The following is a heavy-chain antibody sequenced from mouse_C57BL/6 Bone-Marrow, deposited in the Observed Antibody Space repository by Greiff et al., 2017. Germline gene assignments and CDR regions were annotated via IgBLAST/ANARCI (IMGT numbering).Heavy chain of an antibody. CDR2: IRNKANGYTT. D-gene: IGHD2-5*01. Sequence: EVMLVESGGGLVQPGGSLSFSCAASGFTFTDYYMSWVRQPPGKALEWLGFIRNKANGYTTEYSASVKGRITISRDNYQSILYLQMNSLRAEDSATYYWARLYSNHYFDYWGQGTTLTVSS. J-gene: IGHJ2*01. CDR1: GFTFTDYY. CDR3: ARLYSNHYFDY. V-gene: IGHV7-3*01.